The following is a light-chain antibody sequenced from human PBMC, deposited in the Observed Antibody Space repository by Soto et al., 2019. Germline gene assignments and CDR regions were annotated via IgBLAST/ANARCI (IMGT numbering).Light chain of an antibody. CDR2: SDN. CDR1: SSNIGSNT. V-gene: IGLV1-44*01. J-gene: IGLJ2*01. CDR3: AAWDDSLNGVV. Sequence: QPVLAQPPSASGTPGQRVTISCSGSSSNIGSNTVNWYQQLPGTAPKLLIYSDNQRPSGVPDRFSGSKSGTSVSLAISGLQSEDEADYYCAAWDDSLNGVVFGGGTKLTV.